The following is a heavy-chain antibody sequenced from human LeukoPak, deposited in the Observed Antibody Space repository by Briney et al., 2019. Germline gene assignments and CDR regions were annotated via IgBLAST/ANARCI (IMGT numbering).Heavy chain of an antibody. D-gene: IGHD5-24*01. J-gene: IGHJ4*02. CDR1: GGSISSGGYY. CDR3: ARSARCLQFDY. CDR2: IYYSGST. V-gene: IGHV4-31*03. Sequence: SETLSLTCTVSGGSISSGGYYWSWVRQHPGKGLEWIGYIYYSGSTYYNPSLKSRVTISVDTSKNQFSLKLSSVTAADTAVYYCARSARCLQFDYWGQGTLVTVSS.